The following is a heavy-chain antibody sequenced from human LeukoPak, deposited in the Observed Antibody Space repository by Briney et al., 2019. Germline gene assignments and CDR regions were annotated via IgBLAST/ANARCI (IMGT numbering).Heavy chain of an antibody. Sequence: SVTVSYKASGGTFSSSAISWVRQAPGQGLEWMGGIIPIFGTANYTQKFQGRVTINTDESTSTAYMELSSLRSEDTAVYYCARPLSYDSSGYYFSWFDPWGQGTLVTVSS. CDR3: ARPLSYDSSGYYFSWFDP. D-gene: IGHD3-22*01. J-gene: IGHJ5*02. CDR2: IIPIFGTA. V-gene: IGHV1-69*05. CDR1: GGTFSSSA.